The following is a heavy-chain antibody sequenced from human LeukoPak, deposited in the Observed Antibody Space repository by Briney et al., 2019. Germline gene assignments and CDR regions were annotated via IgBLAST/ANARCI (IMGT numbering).Heavy chain of an antibody. Sequence: GASVKVSCKASGYTFTSYGISWVRQAPGQGLEWMGWFSAYNGNTNYAQKLQGRVTMTTDTSTSTAYMELRSLRSDDTAVYYCARVGAYYYDSSGYYSPDYWGQGTLVTVSS. CDR3: ARVGAYYYDSSGYYSPDY. J-gene: IGHJ4*02. CDR1: GYTFTSYG. V-gene: IGHV1-18*01. D-gene: IGHD3-22*01. CDR2: FSAYNGNT.